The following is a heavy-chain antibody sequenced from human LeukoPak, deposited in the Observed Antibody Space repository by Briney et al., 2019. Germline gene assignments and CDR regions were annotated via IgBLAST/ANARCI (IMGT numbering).Heavy chain of an antibody. CDR2: ISGSGGST. J-gene: IGHJ4*02. D-gene: IGHD4-17*01. CDR1: GGTFSSYA. Sequence: SCKASGGTFSSYAMSWVRQAPGKGLEWVSAISGSGGSTYYADSVKGRFTISRDNSKNTLYLQMNSLRAEDTAVYYCAKGMTTVTEFDYWGQGTLVTVSS. CDR3: AKGMTTVTEFDY. V-gene: IGHV3-23*01.